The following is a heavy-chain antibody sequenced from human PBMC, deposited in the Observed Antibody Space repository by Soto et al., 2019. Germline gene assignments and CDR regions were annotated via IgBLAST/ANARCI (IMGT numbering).Heavy chain of an antibody. V-gene: IGHV3-11*06. CDR2: SSSSGGYT. J-gene: IGHJ6*02. Sequence: QVQLVESGGGLVEPGGSLRLSCAASGFSVGDNYMTWIRQAPGKGLEWLSYSSSSGGYTNYADSVKGRFTISRDNAKNSLYLQRDSLRAEDTAVYFCARSSGLRHVFTFYYGLDVWGQGTTVTVCS. D-gene: IGHD3-16*01. CDR1: GFSVGDNY. CDR3: ARSSGLRHVFTFYYGLDV.